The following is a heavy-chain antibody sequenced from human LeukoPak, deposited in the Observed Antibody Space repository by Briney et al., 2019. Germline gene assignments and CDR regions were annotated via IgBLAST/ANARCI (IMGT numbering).Heavy chain of an antibody. D-gene: IGHD3-9*01. J-gene: IGHJ3*02. Sequence: GGSLRLSCAASGFTFRDYYMSWIRQAPGKGLEWISYISSSGSTIYYADSVKGRFTISRDNAKNSLYLQMNSLRAEDTAVYYCAKATPSSTAPLRYFDWLPRDAFDIWGQGTMVTVSS. CDR3: AKATPSSTAPLRYFDWLPRDAFDI. CDR1: GFTFRDYY. CDR2: ISSSGSTI. V-gene: IGHV3-11*01.